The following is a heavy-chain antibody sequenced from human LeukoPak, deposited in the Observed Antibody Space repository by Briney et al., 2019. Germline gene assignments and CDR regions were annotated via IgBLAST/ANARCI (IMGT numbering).Heavy chain of an antibody. CDR3: ARLPSVRGVDRYFDY. J-gene: IGHJ4*02. Sequence: AGSLQISCKGSGYIFTSYWISWVRQMPGKGLAWMGMIYPGDSDTRYSPSFQGQVTISVDKSISTAYLQWSSLKASDTAMYYCARLPSVRGVDRYFDYWGQGTLVTVSS. V-gene: IGHV5-51*01. D-gene: IGHD3-10*01. CDR1: GYIFTSYW. CDR2: IYPGDSDT.